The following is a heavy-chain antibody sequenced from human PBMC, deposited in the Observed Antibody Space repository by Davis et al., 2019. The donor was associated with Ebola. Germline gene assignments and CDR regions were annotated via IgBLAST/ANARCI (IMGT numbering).Heavy chain of an antibody. CDR1: GYTFTTYP. J-gene: IGHJ6*02. Sequence: AASVTVSCKASGYTFTTYPMNLVRQAPGQGLEWMGWINTNTGNPTYAQGLTGRFVFSLDTSVSTAYLQISSLKAEDTAVYYCARDRHYYGMDVWGQGTTVTVSS. CDR3: ARDRHYYGMDV. V-gene: IGHV7-4-1*02. CDR2: INTNTGNP.